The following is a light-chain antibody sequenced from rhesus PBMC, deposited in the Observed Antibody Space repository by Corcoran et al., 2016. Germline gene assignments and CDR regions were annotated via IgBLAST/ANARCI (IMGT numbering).Light chain of an antibody. CDR3: LQTYAVPYS. CDR1: QGINKG. Sequence: DIQMTQSPSSLSTSVGDRVNVPCRASQGINKGLSWYQQKTGKAPTLLIYAASNLQTGVSFRFSGSGSGTDYTLTISSLQPEDVATYYCLQTYAVPYSFGQGTRVEIK. J-gene: IGKJ2*01. CDR2: AAS. V-gene: IGKV1-94*01.